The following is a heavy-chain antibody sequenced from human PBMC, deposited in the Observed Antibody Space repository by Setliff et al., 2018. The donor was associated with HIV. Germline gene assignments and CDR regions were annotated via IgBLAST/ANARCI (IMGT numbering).Heavy chain of an antibody. J-gene: IGHJ3*02. CDR1: GYTFTAYY. CDR2: INPNSGGT. D-gene: IGHD2-8*01. V-gene: IGHV1-2*06. Sequence: ASVKVSCKASGYTFTAYYMHWVRQAPGQGLEWMGRINPNSGGTNYAQKFQGRVTMTRDTSISTAYMELSRLRSDDTAVYYCASKVHCTNGVCLDAFDTWGQGTMVTVSS. CDR3: ASKVHCTNGVCLDAFDT.